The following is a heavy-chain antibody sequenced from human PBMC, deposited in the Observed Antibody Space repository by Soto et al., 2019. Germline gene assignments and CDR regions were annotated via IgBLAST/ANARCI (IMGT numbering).Heavy chain of an antibody. V-gene: IGHV1-46*01. Sequence: ASVKVSCKASGYTFTSYYMHWVRQAPGQGLEWMGIINPSGGSTSYAQKFQGRVTMTRDTSTSTVYMELSSLRSEDTAVYYCARTQCSSTRCYVGSWDYWGQGTLVTVSS. CDR3: ARTQCSSTRCYVGSWDY. CDR2: INPSGGST. D-gene: IGHD2-2*01. CDR1: GYTFTSYY. J-gene: IGHJ4*02.